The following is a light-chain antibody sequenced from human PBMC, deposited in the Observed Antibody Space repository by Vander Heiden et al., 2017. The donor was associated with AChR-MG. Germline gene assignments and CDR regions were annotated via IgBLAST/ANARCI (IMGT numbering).Light chain of an antibody. CDR3: TSYAGRNNPRV. Sequence: QSALTQPPSASVSPGQSVTISCTGTSSDVGGYNYVSWYQQHPGKAPKLMIYEVSKRPSGVPDRFSGSKSGNTASLTVSGLQAEDEADYYCTSYAGRNNPRVFGGGTKLTVL. CDR1: SSDVGGYNY. J-gene: IGLJ3*02. CDR2: EVS. V-gene: IGLV2-8*01.